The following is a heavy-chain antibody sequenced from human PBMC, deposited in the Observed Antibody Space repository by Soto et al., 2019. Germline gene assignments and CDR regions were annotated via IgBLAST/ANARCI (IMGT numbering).Heavy chain of an antibody. CDR1: GDSLSNYY. CDR2: IYYLGST. D-gene: IGHD3-10*01. V-gene: IGHV4-59*01. J-gene: IGHJ4*02. Sequence: KASETLSLTCTVSGDSLSNYYWSWIRQPPGKGLEWIGYIYYLGSTDYNPSLKSRVTISLDTSKKKFSLNLSSVTVADTAVYFCARDRYPGSGSPYPAYWGPGTLVTVSS. CDR3: ARDRYPGSGSPYPAY.